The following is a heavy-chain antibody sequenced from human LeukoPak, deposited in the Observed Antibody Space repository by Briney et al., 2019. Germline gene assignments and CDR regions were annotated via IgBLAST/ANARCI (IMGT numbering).Heavy chain of an antibody. J-gene: IGHJ6*02. CDR3: ARETPPGYYYYYGMDV. CDR1: GGTFSSYA. Sequence: SVKVSCKASGGTFSSYAISWVRQAPGQGLEWMEGIIPIFGTANYAQKFQGRVTITADESTSTAYMELSSLRSEDTAVYYCARETPPGYYYYYGMDVWGQGTTVTVSS. V-gene: IGHV1-69*13. CDR2: IIPIFGTA.